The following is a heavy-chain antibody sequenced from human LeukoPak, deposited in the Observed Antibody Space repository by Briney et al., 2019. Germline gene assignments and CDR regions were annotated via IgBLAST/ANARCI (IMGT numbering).Heavy chain of an antibody. D-gene: IGHD3-3*01. V-gene: IGHV4-59*08. J-gene: IGHJ6*02. Sequence: PSETLSLTCTVSGGSISSYYWSWIRQPPGKGLEWIGYIYYSGSTNYNPSLKSRVTISVDTSKNQFSLKLSSVTAADTAVYYCARQRTYYDFRSGYYPHYYYYGMDVWGQGTTVTVSS. CDR2: IYYSGST. CDR1: GGSISSYY. CDR3: ARQRTYYDFRSGYYPHYYYYGMDV.